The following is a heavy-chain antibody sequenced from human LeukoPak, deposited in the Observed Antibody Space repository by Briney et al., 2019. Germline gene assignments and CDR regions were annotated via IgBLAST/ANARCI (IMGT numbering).Heavy chain of an antibody. V-gene: IGHV4-4*07. Sequence: KASETLTLTCTVSGASINSHYWSWIRQPAGKGLELIGRIYISGSTNYNSSLQSRVTMSVDTSKNQFSLKLSSVTAADTAVYYCARALNPLPGTYYFDYWGQGTLVTVSS. D-gene: IGHD2-15*01. CDR1: GASINSHY. J-gene: IGHJ4*02. CDR2: IYISGST. CDR3: ARALNPLPGTYYFDY.